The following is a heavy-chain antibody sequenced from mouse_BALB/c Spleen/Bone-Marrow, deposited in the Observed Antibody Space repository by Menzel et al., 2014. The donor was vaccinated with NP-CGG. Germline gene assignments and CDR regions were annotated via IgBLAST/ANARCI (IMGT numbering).Heavy chain of an antibody. V-gene: IGHV1-18*01. CDR3: ARDAMDY. CDR1: GYSFTGYY. J-gene: IGHJ4*01. CDR2: VNPNNGGT. Sequence: SGPDLVKPGASLKISCKASGYSFTGYYVYWLKQSHGKSLEWIGRVNPNNGGTTYNQKFKDKAILTVDKSSTIAYMELRSLTSEDSAVYYCARDAMDYWGQGTSVTVSS.